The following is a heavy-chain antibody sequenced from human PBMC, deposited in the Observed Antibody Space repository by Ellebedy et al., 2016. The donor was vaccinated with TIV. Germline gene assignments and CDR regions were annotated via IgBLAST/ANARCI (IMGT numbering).Heavy chain of an antibody. CDR2: IYYSGST. CDR1: GGSISSYY. Sequence: SETLSLXXTVSGGSISSYYWSWIRQPPGKGLEWIGYIYYSGSTNYNPSLKSRVTISVDTSKNQFSLKLSSVTAADTAVYYCAREVAGGMDVWGQGTTVTVSS. J-gene: IGHJ6*02. CDR3: AREVAGGMDV. D-gene: IGHD6-19*01. V-gene: IGHV4-59*01.